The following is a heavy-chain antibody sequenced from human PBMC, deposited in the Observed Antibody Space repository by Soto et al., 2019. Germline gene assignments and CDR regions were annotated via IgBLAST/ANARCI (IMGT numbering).Heavy chain of an antibody. D-gene: IGHD3-16*02. V-gene: IGHV4-31*03. J-gene: IGHJ3*02. CDR2: IYYSGST. CDR3: ARAPYYDYIWGSYRWDDAFHI. CDR1: GGSIRSGGYY. Sequence: PSETLSLTCTVSGGSIRSGGYYWSWIRQHPGKGLEWIGYIYYSGSTYYNPSLKSRVTISVDTSKNQFSLKLSSVTAADTAVYYCARAPYYDYIWGSYRWDDAFHIWGQGTMVTVSS.